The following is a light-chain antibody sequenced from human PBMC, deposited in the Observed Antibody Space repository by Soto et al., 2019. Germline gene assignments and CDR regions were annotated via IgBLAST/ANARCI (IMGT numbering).Light chain of an antibody. Sequence: EIVLTQSPATLSLSPGERATLSCRASQSVSSYLSCYQQKPGQAPRLLIYDASNRATGIQARFSRSGSGTDFALTISSLEPEDSALYYWQQRRNWPLTFGGGTKVEIK. CDR2: DAS. V-gene: IGKV3-11*01. CDR3: QQRRNWPLT. J-gene: IGKJ4*01. CDR1: QSVSSY.